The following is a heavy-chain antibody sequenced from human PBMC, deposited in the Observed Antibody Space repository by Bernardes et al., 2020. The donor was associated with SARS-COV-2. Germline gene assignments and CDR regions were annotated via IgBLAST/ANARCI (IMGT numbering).Heavy chain of an antibody. V-gene: IGHV3-74*01. J-gene: IGHJ3*01. CDR2: ISYDGSAI. CDR3: VRADCTSSRCHRGAYGV. Sequence: GGSLRLFCAASGFSFRSYWMHWVRQVPGKGLVWVSRISYDGSAIDNADSVKGRFTISRDNAKNTLSLQMNSLRVDDTAVYYCVRADCTSSRCHRGAYGVWAQGTLVTVSS. CDR1: GFSFRSYW. D-gene: IGHD2-2*01.